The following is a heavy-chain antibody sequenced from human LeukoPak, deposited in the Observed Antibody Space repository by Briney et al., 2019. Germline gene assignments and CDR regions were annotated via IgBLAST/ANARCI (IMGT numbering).Heavy chain of an antibody. CDR2: IKSKTDGGTT. D-gene: IGHD2-15*01. CDR3: GVVAATQGDYYYYGMDV. J-gene: IGHJ6*02. V-gene: IGHV3-15*01. Sequence: GGSLRRSCAASGFTFSNAWMSWVRQAPGKGLEWVGRIKSKTDGGTTDYAAPVKGRFTISRDDSKNTLYLQMNSLKTEDTAVYYCGVVAATQGDYYYYGMDVWGQGTTVTVSS. CDR1: GFTFSNAW.